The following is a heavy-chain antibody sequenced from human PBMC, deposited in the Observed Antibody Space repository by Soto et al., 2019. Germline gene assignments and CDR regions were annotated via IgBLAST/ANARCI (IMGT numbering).Heavy chain of an antibody. D-gene: IGHD6-19*01. J-gene: IGHJ6*02. CDR3: ARENSSGWYPTTIYYYYYYGMDV. CDR2: ISSSSSYT. V-gene: IGHV3-11*05. Sequence: QVQLVESGGGLVKPGGSLRLSCAASGFTFSDYYMSWIRQAPGKGLEWVSYISSSSSYTNYADSVKGRFTISRDNAKNALYLQMTSLRAEDTAVYYCARENSSGWYPTTIYYYYYYGMDVWGQGTTVTVSS. CDR1: GFTFSDYY.